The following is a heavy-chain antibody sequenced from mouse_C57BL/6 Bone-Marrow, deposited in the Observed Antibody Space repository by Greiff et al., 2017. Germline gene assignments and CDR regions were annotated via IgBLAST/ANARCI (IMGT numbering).Heavy chain of an antibody. CDR3: ARGDYDVWFAY. V-gene: IGHV1-22*01. J-gene: IGHJ3*01. CDR2: INPNNGGT. CDR1: GYTFTDYN. Sequence: VQLQQSGPELVKPGASVKMSCKASGYTFTDYNMHWVKQSHGKSLEWIGYINPNNGGTSYNQKFKGKATLTVNKSSSTAYMQLSSLTSEDSAVYYCARGDYDVWFAYWGQGTLVTVSA. D-gene: IGHD2-4*01.